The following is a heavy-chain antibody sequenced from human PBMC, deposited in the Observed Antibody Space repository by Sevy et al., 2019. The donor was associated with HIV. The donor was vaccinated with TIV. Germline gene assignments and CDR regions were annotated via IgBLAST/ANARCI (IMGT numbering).Heavy chain of an antibody. CDR1: GFDIRSNY. D-gene: IGHD2-15*01. CDR2: IYAGGTA. V-gene: IGHV3-53*01. J-gene: IGHJ4*02. CDR3: ASEYCSRGSCFFDY. Sequence: GGSLRLSCVVSGFDIRSNYMSWVRQAPGKGLEWVSHIYAGGTAYYEDSVKGRFTFSRDDSKNTVSLQMSSLRVEDSAVYYCASEYCSRGSCFFDYWGQGIQVTVSS.